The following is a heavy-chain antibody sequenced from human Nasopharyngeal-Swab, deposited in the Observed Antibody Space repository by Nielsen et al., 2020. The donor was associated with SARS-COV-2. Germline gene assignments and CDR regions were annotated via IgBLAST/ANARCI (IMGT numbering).Heavy chain of an antibody. D-gene: IGHD3-22*01. J-gene: IGHJ4*02. CDR1: GGSFSGYY. CDR3: ARGHRSISMIVVVIATAHFYFDS. CDR2: INHSGTT. Sequence: SETLSLTCAVYGGSFSGYYWSWIRQPPGQGLEWIGEINHSGTTSYNPSLKNRVTISSDTSKNQFSLKLSSVTAADTAVYYCARGHRSISMIVVVIATAHFYFDSWGRGTLVTVTS. V-gene: IGHV4-34*01.